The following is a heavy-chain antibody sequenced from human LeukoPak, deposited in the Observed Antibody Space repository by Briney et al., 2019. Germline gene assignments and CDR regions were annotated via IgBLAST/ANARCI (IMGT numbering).Heavy chain of an antibody. Sequence: GASVKVSCKASGGTFSSYAISWVRQAPGQGLEWMGRIIPILGIANYAQKFQGRVTITADKSTSTAYMELSILRSEDTGVYYCARGRNRTSPLNDGGGQPSLVTVYS. CDR3: ARGRNRTSPLNDG. CDR1: GGTFSSYA. CDR2: IIPILGIA. J-gene: IGHJ4*02. D-gene: IGHD5-24*01. V-gene: IGHV1-69*04.